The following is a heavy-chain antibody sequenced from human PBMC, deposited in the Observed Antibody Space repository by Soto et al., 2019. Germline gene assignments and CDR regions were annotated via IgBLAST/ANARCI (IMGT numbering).Heavy chain of an antibody. V-gene: IGHV4-39*01. CDR1: GGSISSSSYY. D-gene: IGHD3-22*01. J-gene: IGHJ4*02. CDR2: IYYSGST. Sequence: QLQLQESGPGLVKPSETLSLTCTVSGGSISSSSYYWGWIRQPPGKGLEWIGSIYYSGSTYYNPSLKSRVTISVDTSKNQFSLKLSSVTAADTAVYYCASARYYYDSSGLFDYWGQGTLVTVSS. CDR3: ASARYYYDSSGLFDY.